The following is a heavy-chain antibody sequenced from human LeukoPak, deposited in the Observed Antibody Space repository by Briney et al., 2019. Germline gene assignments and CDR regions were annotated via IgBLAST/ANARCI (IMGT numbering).Heavy chain of an antibody. D-gene: IGHD6-13*01. J-gene: IGHJ6*02. CDR2: IYSGGST. Sequence: GGSLRLSCAASGFTVSSNYMSWVRQAPGKGLEWVSVIYSGGSTYYADSVKGRFTISRDNSKSTLYLQMNSLRAEDTAVYYCARVVAAAQYYYYGMDVWGQGTTVTVSS. CDR3: ARVVAAAQYYYYGMDV. V-gene: IGHV3-53*01. CDR1: GFTVSSNY.